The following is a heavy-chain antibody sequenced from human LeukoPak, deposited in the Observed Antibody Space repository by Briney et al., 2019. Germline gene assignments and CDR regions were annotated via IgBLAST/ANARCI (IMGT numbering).Heavy chain of an antibody. CDR3: ARGVTTFPGPLEDYYDSSGYAFDI. Sequence: SVKVSCKASGGTFSSYAISWVRQAPGQGLEWMGGIIPIFGTADYAQKFQGRVTITTDESTSTAYMELSSLRSEDTAVYYCARGVTTFPGPLEDYYDSSGYAFDIWGQGTMVTVSS. J-gene: IGHJ3*02. V-gene: IGHV1-69*05. D-gene: IGHD3-22*01. CDR2: IIPIFGTA. CDR1: GGTFSSYA.